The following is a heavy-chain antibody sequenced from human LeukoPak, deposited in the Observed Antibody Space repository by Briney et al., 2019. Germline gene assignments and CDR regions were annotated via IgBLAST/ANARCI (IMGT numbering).Heavy chain of an antibody. Sequence: GGSLRLSCAASGFTVSSNYMSWVRQAPGKGLEWVSVIYSGGSTYYADSVKGRFTISRDNSKNTLYLQMNSLRAEDTAVYYCTKGSYYDNSGRAYFDYWGQGTLVTVSS. V-gene: IGHV3-53*01. CDR2: IYSGGST. J-gene: IGHJ4*02. D-gene: IGHD3-22*01. CDR1: GFTVSSNY. CDR3: TKGSYYDNSGRAYFDY.